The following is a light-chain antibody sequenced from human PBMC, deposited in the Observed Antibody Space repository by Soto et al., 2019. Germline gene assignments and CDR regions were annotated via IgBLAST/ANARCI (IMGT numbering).Light chain of an antibody. CDR2: GST. J-gene: IGLJ1*01. CDR3: QSYDSNLSGSGV. Sequence: QSVLTQPPSVSGAPGQGVSISCSGTSSNIGAGYDVHWYQHLPGTAPKLLIYGSTHRPSGVPDRFSGSKSDTSASLAITGLQADDEADYYCQSYDSNLSGSGVFGTGTKVTVL. CDR1: SSNIGAGYD. V-gene: IGLV1-40*01.